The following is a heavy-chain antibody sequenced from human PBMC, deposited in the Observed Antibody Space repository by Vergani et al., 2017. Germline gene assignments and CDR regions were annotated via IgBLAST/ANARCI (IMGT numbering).Heavy chain of an antibody. CDR3: ARRGRITAAADKSNWFDP. J-gene: IGHJ5*02. D-gene: IGHD6-13*01. Sequence: EVQLVQSGAEVKKPGESLKISCKGSGYSFTSYWIGWVRQMPGKGLEWMGIIYPGDSDTRYSPSFQGQVTISADKSISTAYLQWSSLKASDTAMYYCARRGRITAAADKSNWFDPWGQGTLVTVSS. CDR1: GYSFTSYW. CDR2: IYPGDSDT. V-gene: IGHV5-51*03.